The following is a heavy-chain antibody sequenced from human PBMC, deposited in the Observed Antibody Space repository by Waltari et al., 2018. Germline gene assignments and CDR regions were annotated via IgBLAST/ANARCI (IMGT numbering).Heavy chain of an antibody. CDR3: ARHVAMAGKEHFDR. CDR2: IFSRGGT. J-gene: IGHJ5*01. D-gene: IGHD6-19*01. V-gene: IGHV4-61*02. Sequence: QLRLQESGPGVVKPSETLSLTCPVSRGPLSSAIHYRSWGRRYPAGGGMEWFGRIFSRGGTKYNPSVNGRATLSVDAARQQFSLRLTSVTAADTAVYFCARHVAMAGKEHFDRWGQGSLVIVS. CDR1: RGPLSSAIHY.